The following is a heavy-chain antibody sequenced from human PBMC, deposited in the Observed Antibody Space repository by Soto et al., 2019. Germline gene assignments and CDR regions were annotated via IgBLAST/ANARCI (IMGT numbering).Heavy chain of an antibody. D-gene: IGHD6-6*01. J-gene: IGHJ4*02. V-gene: IGHV3-21*01. Sequence: PGGSLRLSCAASGFTFSIYSMNWVRQAPGKGLEWVSSISSSSSYIYYADSVKGRFTISRDNAKNSLYLQMNSLRAEDTAVYYCARDLYSSSARYFDYWGQGTLVTVSS. CDR3: ARDLYSSSARYFDY. CDR2: ISSSSSYI. CDR1: GFTFSIYS.